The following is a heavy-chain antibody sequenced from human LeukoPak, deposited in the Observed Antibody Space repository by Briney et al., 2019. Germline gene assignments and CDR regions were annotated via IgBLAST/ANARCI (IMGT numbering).Heavy chain of an antibody. Sequence: GGSLRLSCAASGFTFSSSWMSWVRQAPGKGLEWAAYIKPDGSDKDYVDSVKGRFTISRDNAKNSLYLQMDSLRAEDTAVYYCTRDEAWGQGTLVTVSS. CDR3: TRDEA. CDR2: IKPDGSDK. V-gene: IGHV3-7*01. J-gene: IGHJ5*02. CDR1: GFTFSSSW.